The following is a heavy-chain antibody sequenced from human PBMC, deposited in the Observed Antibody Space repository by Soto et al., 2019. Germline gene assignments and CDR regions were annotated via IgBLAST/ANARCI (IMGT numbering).Heavy chain of an antibody. CDR1: GYTFGNND. CDR2: MNPNSGNT. J-gene: IGHJ5*02. CDR3: ARMATSGTLNWFEP. V-gene: IGHV1-8*01. Sequence: ASVKVSCKASGYTFGNNDISWGRQATGQGLEWMGWMNPNSGNTGYAQKFQGRVSMTRNTSITTAYLELSSLRSDDTAIYYCARMATSGTLNWFEPWGQGTLVTVS.